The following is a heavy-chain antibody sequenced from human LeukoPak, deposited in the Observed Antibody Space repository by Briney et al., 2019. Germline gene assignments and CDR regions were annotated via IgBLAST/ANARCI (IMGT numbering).Heavy chain of an antibody. V-gene: IGHV3-23*01. CDR1: GFTFGSYG. D-gene: IGHD3-22*01. J-gene: IGHJ1*01. CDR2: ITPNADRA. Sequence: PGGSLRLSCAASGFTFGSYGMSWVRQAPGKGLEWVSFITPNADRASYADSVKGRFTISRDNPRNTLYMLMNSLRDEDTAVYYCAIMHGYYDGSGYWVQWGQGTLVTVSS. CDR3: AIMHGYYDGSGYWVQ.